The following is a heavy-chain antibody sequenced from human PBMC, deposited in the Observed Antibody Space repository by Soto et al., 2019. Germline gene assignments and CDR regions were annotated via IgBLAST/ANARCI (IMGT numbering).Heavy chain of an antibody. CDR3: AGSRLQRQLVDY. D-gene: IGHD6-13*01. J-gene: IGHJ4*02. CDR2: IYHSGST. Sequence: SETLSLTCAVSGYSISSGYYWGWIRQPPGKGLEWIGSIYHSGSTYYNPSLKSRVTISVDTSKNQFSLKLSSVTAADTAVYYCAGSRLQRQLVDYWGQGTLVTVSS. V-gene: IGHV4-38-2*01. CDR1: GYSISSGYY.